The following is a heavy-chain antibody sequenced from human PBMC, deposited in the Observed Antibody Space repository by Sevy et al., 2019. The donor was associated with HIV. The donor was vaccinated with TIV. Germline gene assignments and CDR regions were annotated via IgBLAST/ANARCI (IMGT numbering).Heavy chain of an antibody. V-gene: IGHV3-33*01. CDR1: GFTFSSYG. CDR3: ASYGSGIPSWAFDI. D-gene: IGHD3-10*01. CDR2: IWYDGSNK. J-gene: IGHJ3*02. Sequence: GGSLRLPCAASGFTFSSYGMHWVRQAPGKGLEWVAVIWYDGSNKYYADSVKGRFTISRDNSKNTLYLQMNSLRAEDTAVYYCASYGSGIPSWAFDIWVQGTIVTVSS.